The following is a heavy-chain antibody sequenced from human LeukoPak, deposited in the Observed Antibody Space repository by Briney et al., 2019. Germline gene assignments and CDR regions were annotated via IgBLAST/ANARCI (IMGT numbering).Heavy chain of an antibody. CDR1: GFTFSSYS. D-gene: IGHD3-10*01. J-gene: IGHJ5*02. V-gene: IGHV3-21*01. CDR2: ISNSSSYI. Sequence: PGGSLTLSCTASGFTFSSYSMNWVRQAPGKGPEWVSSISNSSSYIYYADSMKGRFTISRDNAKIALYMQMNSLRAEDTAVYYCARNNWFGEFENWFDPWGQGTLVTVSS. CDR3: ARNNWFGEFENWFDP.